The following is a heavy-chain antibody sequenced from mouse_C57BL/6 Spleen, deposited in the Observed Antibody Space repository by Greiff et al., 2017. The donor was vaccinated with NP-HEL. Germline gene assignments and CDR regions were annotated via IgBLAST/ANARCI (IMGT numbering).Heavy chain of an antibody. CDR2: ISSGSSTI. CDR1: GFTFSDYG. V-gene: IGHV5-17*01. CDR3: ARDSNSPFAY. Sequence: EVKLVESGGGLVKPGGSLKLSCAASGFTFSDYGMHWVRQAPEKGLEWVAYISSGSSTIYYADTVKGRFTISRDNAKNTLFLQMTSLRAEDTAMYYCARDSNSPFAYWGQGTLVTVSA. D-gene: IGHD2-5*01. J-gene: IGHJ3*01.